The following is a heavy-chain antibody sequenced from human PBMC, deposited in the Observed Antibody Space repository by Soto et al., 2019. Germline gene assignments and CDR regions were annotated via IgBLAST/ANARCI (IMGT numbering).Heavy chain of an antibody. CDR2: INHSGST. V-gene: IGHV4-34*01. J-gene: IGHJ6*02. CDR3: ARAYGSGSYSNYYYYYGMDV. D-gene: IGHD3-10*01. CDR1: GGSFSGYY. Sequence: PSETLSLTCAVYGGSFSGYYWSWIRQPPGKGLEWIGEINHSGSTNYNPSLKSRVTISVDTSKNQFSLKLSSVTAADTAVYYCARAYGSGSYSNYYYYYGMDVWGQGTTVNV.